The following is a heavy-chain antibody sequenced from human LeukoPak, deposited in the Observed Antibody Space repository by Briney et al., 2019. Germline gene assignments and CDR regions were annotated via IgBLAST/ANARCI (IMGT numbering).Heavy chain of an antibody. CDR3: ARLGSLLNPFDY. Sequence: SVKVSCKASGGTFSSYAISWVRQAPGQGLEWMGGIIPIFGTANYAQKFQGRVTITADKSTSTAYMELSSLRSEDTAVYYCARLGSLLNPFDYWGQGTLVTVSS. D-gene: IGHD3-16*01. CDR2: IIPIFGTA. V-gene: IGHV1-69*06. J-gene: IGHJ4*02. CDR1: GGTFSSYA.